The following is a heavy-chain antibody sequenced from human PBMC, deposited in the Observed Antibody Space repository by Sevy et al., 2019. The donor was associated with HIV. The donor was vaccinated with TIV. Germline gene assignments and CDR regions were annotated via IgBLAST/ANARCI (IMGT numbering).Heavy chain of an antibody. V-gene: IGHV3-30-3*01. CDR1: GFTFSSYA. CDR3: ARDFSGGSYYRAPHAFDI. CDR2: ISYDGSNK. J-gene: IGHJ3*02. D-gene: IGHD1-26*01. Sequence: GGSLRLSCAASGFTFSSYAMHWVRHAPGKGLEWVAVISYDGSNKYYADSVKGRFTISRDNSKNTLYLQMNSLRAEDTAVYYCARDFSGGSYYRAPHAFDIWGQGTMVTVSS.